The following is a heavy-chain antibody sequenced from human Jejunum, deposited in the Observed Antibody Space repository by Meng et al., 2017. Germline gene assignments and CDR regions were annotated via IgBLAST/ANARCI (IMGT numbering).Heavy chain of an antibody. CDR2: ITSSSTYI. CDR1: GFSFKTYD. J-gene: IGHJ3*02. D-gene: IGHD3-10*01. CDR3: ARVLAVTSNGYGSGAFDI. Sequence: SCAASGFSFKTYDMTWVRQAPGKGLEWVSSITSSSTYIYTADSLRGRFTISRDNAKDSLYLQMNSLRVEDTAIYYCARVLAVTSNGYGSGAFDIWGQGTMVTVSS. V-gene: IGHV3-21*01.